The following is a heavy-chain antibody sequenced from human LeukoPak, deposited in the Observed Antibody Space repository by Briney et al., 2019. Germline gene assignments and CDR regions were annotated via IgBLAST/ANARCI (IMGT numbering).Heavy chain of an antibody. J-gene: IGHJ5*02. V-gene: IGHV4-59*01. CDR3: ARRGKAGWFDP. CDR2: IYYSGST. D-gene: IGHD3-16*01. CDR1: GGSLSSYY. Sequence: SETLSLTCTLSGGSLSSYYWSWIRPPPGKGLGWIGYIYYSGSTNYNPSLKSRVTISVDTSKNQFSLKLSSVTAADTAVYYGARRGKAGWFDPWGQGTLVTVSS.